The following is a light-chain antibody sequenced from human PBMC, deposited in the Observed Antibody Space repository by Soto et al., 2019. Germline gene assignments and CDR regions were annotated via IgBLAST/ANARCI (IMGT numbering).Light chain of an antibody. CDR2: DAS. J-gene: IGKJ4*01. Sequence: EIVLTQSPVTLSLSPGERATLSCRASQSVTTFLAWYQQKPGQAPRLLIYDASKRATGIPARFSGSGSGTDFTLTISSLEPEDFAVYYCQQRTNWRLTFGGGTKVEIK. V-gene: IGKV3-11*01. CDR3: QQRTNWRLT. CDR1: QSVTTF.